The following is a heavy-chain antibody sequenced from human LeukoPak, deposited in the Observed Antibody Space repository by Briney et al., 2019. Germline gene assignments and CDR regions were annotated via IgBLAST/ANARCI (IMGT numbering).Heavy chain of an antibody. CDR3: ARGDYIRGNIHYNAEYFQH. D-gene: IGHD3-16*01. CDR1: NDSIGSYY. J-gene: IGHJ1*01. V-gene: IGHV4-59*01. Sequence: PSETLSLACTVSNDSIGSYYWSWIRQPPRKRPEWIGYIDHSGNTHFNPSLKSRSTMSLDTSMRQFFLRLTSVSAADSAVYFCARGDYIRGNIHYNAEYFQHWGQGIPVTVSS. CDR2: IDHSGNT.